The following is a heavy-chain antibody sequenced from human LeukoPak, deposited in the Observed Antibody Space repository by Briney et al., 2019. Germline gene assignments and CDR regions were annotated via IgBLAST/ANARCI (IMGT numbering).Heavy chain of an antibody. CDR2: ISSSSSTK. Sequence: GGSLRLSCAASGFTFSSYGMNWVRQAPGKGLEWVSLISSSSSTKYYADSVKGRFTISRDNSKNTLYLQMSSLRAEDTAVYYCTGGGWSTDAFDIWGQGTMVTVSS. CDR1: GFTFSSYG. D-gene: IGHD6-19*01. J-gene: IGHJ3*02. V-gene: IGHV3-48*01. CDR3: TGGGWSTDAFDI.